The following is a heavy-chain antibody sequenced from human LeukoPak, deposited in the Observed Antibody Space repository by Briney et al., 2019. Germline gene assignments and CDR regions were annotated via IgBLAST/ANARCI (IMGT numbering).Heavy chain of an antibody. J-gene: IGHJ6*02. D-gene: IGHD2-2*01. CDR3: ARVEGYCSSTSCYATQDYFYGMDV. CDR1: GYTFTGYY. V-gene: IGHV1-2*02. Sequence: ASVKVSFKASGYTFTGYYMHWVRQAPGQGLEWMGWINPNSGGTNYAQKFQGRVTMTRDTSISTAYMELSRLRSDDTAVYYCARVEGYCSSTSCYATQDYFYGMDVWGQGTTVTVSS. CDR2: INPNSGGT.